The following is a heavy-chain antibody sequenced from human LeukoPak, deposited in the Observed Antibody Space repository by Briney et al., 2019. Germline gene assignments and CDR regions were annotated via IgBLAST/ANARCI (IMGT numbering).Heavy chain of an antibody. CDR2: INPNSGDT. D-gene: IGHD1-1*01. V-gene: IGHV1-2*02. J-gene: IGHJ4*02. Sequence: ASVKVSCEASGYTFTGYYMHWVRQAPGQGLEWMGWINPNSGDTNFAQKFQGRVTMTRDTSISTVYMELSRLTSDDTAVYYCARADWSMLEYWGQGTLVTVSS. CDR3: ARADWSMLEY. CDR1: GYTFTGYY.